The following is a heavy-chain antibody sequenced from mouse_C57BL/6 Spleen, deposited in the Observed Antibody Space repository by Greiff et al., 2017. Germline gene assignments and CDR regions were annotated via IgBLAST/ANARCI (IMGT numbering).Heavy chain of an antibody. CDR1: GFNIKDYY. D-gene: IGHD2-1*01. V-gene: IGHV14-2*01. CDR3: ARGAYGNPFAY. Sequence: EVQLQQSGAELVKPGASVKLSCAASGFNIKDYYMHWVQQRTEQGLEWIGRIDPVDGETKYAPKFQGKATITADTSSNTAYLKLSSLTSEDTAVYYWARGAYGNPFAYWGQGTLVTVSA. J-gene: IGHJ3*01. CDR2: IDPVDGET.